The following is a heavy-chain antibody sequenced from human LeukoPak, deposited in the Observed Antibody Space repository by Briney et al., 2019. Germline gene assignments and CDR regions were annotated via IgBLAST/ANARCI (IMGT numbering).Heavy chain of an antibody. J-gene: IGHJ4*02. V-gene: IGHV3-13*01. CDR3: AEEGLQDGSPPVGFDY. D-gene: IGHD5-24*01. CDR2: IGTAGDT. Sequence: PGGSLRLSCAASGFTFSSYDMHWVRQATGKGLEWVSAIGTAGDTYYPGSMKGRFTISRDNSKNTLYLQMNSLRAEDTAVYYCAEEGLQDGSPPVGFDYWGQGTLVTVSS. CDR1: GFTFSSYD.